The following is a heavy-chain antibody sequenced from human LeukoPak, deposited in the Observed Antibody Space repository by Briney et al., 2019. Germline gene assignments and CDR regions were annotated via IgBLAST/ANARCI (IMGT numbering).Heavy chain of an antibody. CDR2: MNPNSGNT. J-gene: IGHJ4*02. CDR1: GYTFTSYD. D-gene: IGHD2/OR15-2a*01. CDR3: ARDLGGLNSRGFDY. V-gene: IGHV1-8*01. Sequence: GASVKVSCKASGYTFTSYDFNWVRQATGQGLEWMGWMNPNSGNTGYAQKFQGRVTMTRNTSINTAYMELSSLRSEDTAMYYCARDLGGLNSRGFDYWGQGTLVTVSS.